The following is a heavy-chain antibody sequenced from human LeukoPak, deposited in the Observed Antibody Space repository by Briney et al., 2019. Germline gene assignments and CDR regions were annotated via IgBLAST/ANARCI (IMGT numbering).Heavy chain of an antibody. J-gene: IGHJ5*02. D-gene: IGHD6-6*01. CDR1: GFTFSDSA. CDR3: ARDLGGEYSSSDWFDP. CDR2: ISSSSSYI. V-gene: IGHV3-21*01. Sequence: GGSLRLSCAASGFTFSDSAMNWVRQAPGKGLEWVSSISSSSSYIYYADSVKGRFTISRDNAKNSLYLQMNSLRAEDTAVYYCARDLGGEYSSSDWFDPWGQGTLVTVSS.